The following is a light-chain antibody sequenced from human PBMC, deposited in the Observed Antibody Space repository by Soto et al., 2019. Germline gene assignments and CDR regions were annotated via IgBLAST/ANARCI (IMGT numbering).Light chain of an antibody. J-gene: IGKJ1*01. CDR1: QSVSSN. Sequence: EIVMTQSPATLSVSPGERATLSCRASQSVSSNLAWYQQKPGQAPRLLIYGASTRATGIPARFSGSGSGTEFTLSISSLQPDDFATYYCQQYSNYRTFGQGTKVDIK. CDR3: QQYSNYRT. CDR2: GAS. V-gene: IGKV3-15*01.